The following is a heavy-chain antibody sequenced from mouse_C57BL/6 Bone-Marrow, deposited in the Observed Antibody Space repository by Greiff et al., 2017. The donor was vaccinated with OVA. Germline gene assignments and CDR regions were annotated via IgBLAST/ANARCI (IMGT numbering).Heavy chain of an antibody. Sequence: QVQLKQPGAELVKPGDSVKLSCKASGFTFTSYWMQWVKQSPGQGLEWIGEIQPSDSYTNYNQKFKGKATLTVDTSSSTSNMQLSSLTSEDSAVYYCAREGYYGSSPYYYDMDYWGKGTSVTVSS. CDR1: GFTFTSYW. J-gene: IGHJ4*01. CDR3: AREGYYGSSPYYYDMDY. CDR2: IQPSDSYT. V-gene: IGHV1-50*01. D-gene: IGHD1-1*01.